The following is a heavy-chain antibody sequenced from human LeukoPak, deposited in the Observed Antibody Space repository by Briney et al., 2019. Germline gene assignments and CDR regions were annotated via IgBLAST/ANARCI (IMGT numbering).Heavy chain of an antibody. CDR1: GFTVSSNY. D-gene: IGHD2-2*01. CDR2: IYSGGST. V-gene: IGHV3-53*01. CDR3: ARNVNCSSTSCPFDY. Sequence: GGSLRLSCAASGFTVSSNYMSWVRQAPGKGLEWVSVIYSGGSTYYADSVKGRFTISRDNSKNTLYLQMNSLRAEDTAVYYCARNVNCSSTSCPFDYWGQGTLVTVSS. J-gene: IGHJ4*02.